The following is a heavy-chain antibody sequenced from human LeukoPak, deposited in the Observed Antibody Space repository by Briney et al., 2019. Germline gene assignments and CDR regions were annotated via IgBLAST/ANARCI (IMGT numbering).Heavy chain of an antibody. Sequence: SETLSLTCTVSGGSISSDYWSWIRQPPGKGLEWIGYIYYRGSTNYNPSLKSRVTISVDTSKNQFSPKLSSVTAADTAVYYCARLSGYSSGHYYSDYWGQGTLVTVSS. CDR1: GGSISSDY. V-gene: IGHV4-59*01. CDR3: ARLSGYSSGHYYSDY. D-gene: IGHD3-22*01. J-gene: IGHJ4*02. CDR2: IYYRGST.